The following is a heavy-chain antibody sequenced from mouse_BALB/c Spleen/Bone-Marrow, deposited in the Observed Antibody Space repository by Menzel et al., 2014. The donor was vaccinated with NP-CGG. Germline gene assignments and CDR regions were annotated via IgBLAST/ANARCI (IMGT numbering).Heavy chain of an antibody. V-gene: IGHV1S132*01. J-gene: IGHJ4*01. CDR2: IFPGTDTT. Sequence: QVQLKQSGAELVKPGTSVKLSCKTSGYTFTSYWIQWVKQRPGQGLGWIGEIFPGTDTTYYNEKFKGKATLTIDTSSSTAYMHLNSLTSEDSAVYFCSSGPLYAIDYWSQGTSVTVSS. CDR1: GYTFTSYW. CDR3: SSGPLYAIDY.